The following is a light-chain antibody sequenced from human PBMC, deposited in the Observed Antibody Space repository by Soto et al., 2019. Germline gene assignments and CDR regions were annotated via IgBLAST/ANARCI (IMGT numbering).Light chain of an antibody. V-gene: IGKV3-20*01. CDR2: GAS. CDR3: QQYGSSPRT. J-gene: IGKJ1*01. CDR1: QSVSSSY. Sequence: EIVLTQSPGTLSLSPGERATLSCRASQSVSSSYLAWYQQKPGQAPRLLIYGASFRATGIPDRFSDSGSGTDFTLTIRRLEPEDFAVYYCQQYGSSPRTFGQGTKVEIK.